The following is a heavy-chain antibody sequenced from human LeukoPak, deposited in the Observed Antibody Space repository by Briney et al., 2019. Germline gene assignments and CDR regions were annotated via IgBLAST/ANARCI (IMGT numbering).Heavy chain of an antibody. CDR2: INHSGST. CDR1: GGSFSGYY. V-gene: IGHV4-34*01. J-gene: IGHJ4*02. Sequence: SETLSLTCAVYGGSFSGYYWSWIRQPPGKGLEWIGEINHSGSTNYNPSLKSRVTISVDTSKNQFSLKLSSVTAADTAVYYCARIGAAGTEDFDYWGQGTLVTVSS. CDR3: ARIGAAGTEDFDY. D-gene: IGHD6-13*01.